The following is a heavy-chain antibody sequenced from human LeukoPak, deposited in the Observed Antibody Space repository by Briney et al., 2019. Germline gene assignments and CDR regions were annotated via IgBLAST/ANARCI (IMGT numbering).Heavy chain of an antibody. CDR2: IIPIFGTA. D-gene: IGHD1-26*01. CDR1: GGTFSSYA. V-gene: IGHV1-69*13. J-gene: IGHJ4*02. Sequence: ASVKVSCKASGGTFSSYAISWVRQAPGQGLEWMGGIIPIFGTANYAQKFQGRVTITADESTSTAYMELSSLRSADTAVYYCTVGATLFDYWGQGTLVTVSS. CDR3: TVGATLFDY.